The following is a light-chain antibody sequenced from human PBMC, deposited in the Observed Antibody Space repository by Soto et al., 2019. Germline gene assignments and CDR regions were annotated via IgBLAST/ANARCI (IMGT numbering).Light chain of an antibody. V-gene: IGKV3-20*01. CDR3: QQYGSSPRT. J-gene: IGKJ1*01. CDR1: QSVSDNY. Sequence: EIVLTQSPGTLSLSPGERATLSCRASQSVSDNYLAWFQQKPGQAPRLLIHGASSRATGIPDRFSGSGSGTDFTLTISRLEPEDFAVYYCQQYGSSPRTFGQGTKVEIK. CDR2: GAS.